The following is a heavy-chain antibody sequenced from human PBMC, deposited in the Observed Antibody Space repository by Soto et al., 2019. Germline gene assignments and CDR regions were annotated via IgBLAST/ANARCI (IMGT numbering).Heavy chain of an antibody. CDR3: TTSDTIAVAGVYYYYGMDV. V-gene: IGHV3-15*01. J-gene: IGHJ6*02. D-gene: IGHD6-19*01. CDR1: GFTFSNAW. CDR2: IKSKTDGGTT. Sequence: GGSLRLSCAASGFTFSNAWMSWVRQAPGKGLEWVGRIKSKTDGGTTDYAAPVKGRFTISRDDSKNTLYLQMNSLKTEDTAVYYCTTSDTIAVAGVYYYYGMDVWGQGTTVTVSS.